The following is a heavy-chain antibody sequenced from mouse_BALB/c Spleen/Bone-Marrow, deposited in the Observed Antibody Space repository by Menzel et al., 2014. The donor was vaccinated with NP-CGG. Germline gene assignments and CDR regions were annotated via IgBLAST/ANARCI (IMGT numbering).Heavy chain of an antibody. V-gene: IGHV1-18*01. CDR2: INPYNGGT. J-gene: IGHJ4*01. CDR3: ARLLLYYYAMDY. Sequence: EVQLQQSGPELVKPGASMKISCKASGYSFTGYTMNWLKQSHGKNLEWIGLINPYNGGTNYNQKFKDKATLTVDRSSSTAYMELLSLTSEDSAVYYCARLLLYYYAMDYWGQGTSVTVSS. D-gene: IGHD1-1*01. CDR1: GYSFTGYT.